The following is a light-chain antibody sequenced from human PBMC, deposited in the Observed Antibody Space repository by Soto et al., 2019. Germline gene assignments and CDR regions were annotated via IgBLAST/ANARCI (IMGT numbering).Light chain of an antibody. Sequence: ALTQPPSASGSPGQSVTISCTGTKNDVGFYDFVSWYQHHPGKAPRLIIYEVVQRPSGVPDRFSGSKSGNTASLTVSGLQAADEADYFCKSYAGSNTYVFGSGTKVTVL. J-gene: IGLJ1*01. CDR2: EVV. CDR1: KNDVGFYDF. V-gene: IGLV2-8*01. CDR3: KSYAGSNTYV.